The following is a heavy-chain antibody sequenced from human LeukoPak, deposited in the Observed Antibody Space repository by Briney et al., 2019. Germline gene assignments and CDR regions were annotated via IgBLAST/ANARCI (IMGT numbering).Heavy chain of an antibody. V-gene: IGHV3-30*02. Sequence: QTGGSLRLSCAASGFTFSSYGMHWVRQAPGKGLEWVAFIRYDGSNKYYADSVKGRFTISRDNSKNTLYLQMNSLRAEDTAVYYCAKIHYYGSGSYYHDAFDIWGQGTMVTVSS. CDR1: GFTFSSYG. D-gene: IGHD3-10*01. CDR3: AKIHYYGSGSYYHDAFDI. J-gene: IGHJ3*02. CDR2: IRYDGSNK.